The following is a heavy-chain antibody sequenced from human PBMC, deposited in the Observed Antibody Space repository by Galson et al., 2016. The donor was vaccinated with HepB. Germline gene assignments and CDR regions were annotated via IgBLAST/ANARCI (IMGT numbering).Heavy chain of an antibody. CDR3: ARDRDHGLDN. CDR1: GYTFTSNG. CDR2: ISASKGNT. V-gene: IGHV1-18*04. D-gene: IGHD2-8*01. J-gene: IGHJ3*02. Sequence: SVKVSCKASGYTFTSNGISWVRQAPGQGLEWMGWISASKGNTNYAQKFQGRLTVTTDTSTRTDYMELRNLRSDDTAVYYCARDRDHGLDNWGQGTMVTVSS.